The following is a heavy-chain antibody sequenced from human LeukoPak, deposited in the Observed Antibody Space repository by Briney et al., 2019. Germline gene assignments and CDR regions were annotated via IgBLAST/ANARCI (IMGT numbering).Heavy chain of an antibody. CDR2: IYSGGST. CDR3: ARSSGTDSGWWYWFDP. J-gene: IGHJ5*02. CDR1: GFTVSSNY. Sequence: GGSLRLSCAASGFTVSSNYMSWVRQAPGKGLGWVSVIYSGGSTYYADSVKGRYTISRDNSKNTLYLQMNSLRAEDTAVYYCARSSGTDSGWWYWFDPWGQGTLVTVSS. D-gene: IGHD6-19*01. V-gene: IGHV3-53*01.